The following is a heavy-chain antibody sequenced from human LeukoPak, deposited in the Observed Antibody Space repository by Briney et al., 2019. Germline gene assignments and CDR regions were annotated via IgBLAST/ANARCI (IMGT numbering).Heavy chain of an antibody. CDR3: AKDGAARAGTSYYFDY. CDR1: GFTFSSYA. V-gene: IGHV3-23*01. J-gene: IGHJ4*02. D-gene: IGHD6-6*01. CDR2: ISGSGGST. Sequence: GGSLRLSCAASGFTFSSYAMSWVRQAPGKGLEWVSAISGSGGSTYYADSVKGRFTISRDNSKNTLYLQMNSLRAEDTAVYYCAKDGAARAGTSYYFDYWGQGTLVTVSS.